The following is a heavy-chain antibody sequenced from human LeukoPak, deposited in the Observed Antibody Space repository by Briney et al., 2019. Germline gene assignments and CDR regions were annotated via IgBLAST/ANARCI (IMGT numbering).Heavy chain of an antibody. D-gene: IGHD3-16*01. V-gene: IGHV3-43*02. CDR1: GFTFDDYA. CDR2: ISEDGGRT. J-gene: IGHJ4*02. CDR3: ARGMYYVY. Sequence: TGGSLRLSCAASGFTFDDYAMHWVSHAPGKGLEWVSLISEDGGRTYYADSVRGRFTISRDNSKNSLYLQMNSLRTEDTAWYYCARGMYYVYWGQGTLVTVSS.